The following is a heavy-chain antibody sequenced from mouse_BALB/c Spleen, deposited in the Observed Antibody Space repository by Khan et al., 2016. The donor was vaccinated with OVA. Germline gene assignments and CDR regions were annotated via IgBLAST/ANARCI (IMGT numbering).Heavy chain of an antibody. Sequence: QVQLKQSGPELVKPGASVKMSCKASGYTFTDYVINWVKQRTGQGLEWIGEIYPGSGSTYYNEKFKGKATLTADKSSNTAYLQLSSLTSEDSAVYFCATNYASWFAYWGQGTLVTVSS. V-gene: IGHV1-77*01. CDR1: GYTFTDYV. J-gene: IGHJ3*01. CDR2: IYPGSGST. CDR3: ATNYASWFAY.